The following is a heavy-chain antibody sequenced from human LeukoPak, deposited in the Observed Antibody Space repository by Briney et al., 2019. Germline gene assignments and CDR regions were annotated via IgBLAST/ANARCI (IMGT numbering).Heavy chain of an antibody. D-gene: IGHD2-2*01. CDR3: AKGRGISTSSFDI. Sequence: PGGSLRLSCAASGFTFSSYAMSWVRQAPGKGLEWVSAISGSGGSTYYADSVKGRFTISRDNSKNTLYLQMYSLRAEDTAVYYCAKGRGISTSSFDIWGQGTMVTVPS. J-gene: IGHJ3*02. CDR2: ISGSGGST. CDR1: GFTFSSYA. V-gene: IGHV3-23*01.